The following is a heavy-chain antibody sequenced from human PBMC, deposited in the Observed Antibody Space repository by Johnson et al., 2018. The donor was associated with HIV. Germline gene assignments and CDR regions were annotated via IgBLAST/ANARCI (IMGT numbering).Heavy chain of an antibody. CDR3: ARACRDGYTCDAFDI. Sequence: EVQLVESGGGLAKPAWSPRLSCAASQFTFSSYYMSWVRQGPGKGLEWVSVINSGGSTNYVDSVRGRFTISRDNSKNTLYLQMNSLRAEDTAVYYCARACRDGYTCDAFDIWGQGTMVTVSS. V-gene: IGHV3-66*01. J-gene: IGHJ3*02. D-gene: IGHD5-24*01. CDR1: QFTFSSYY. CDR2: INSGGST.